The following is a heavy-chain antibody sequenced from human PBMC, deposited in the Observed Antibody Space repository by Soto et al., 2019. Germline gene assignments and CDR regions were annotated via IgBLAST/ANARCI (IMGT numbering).Heavy chain of an antibody. CDR3: AKTLGRVIYVVDFWKDLFDY. CDR2: ISYDGSNK. D-gene: IGHD3-3*01. CDR1: GFTFSSYG. J-gene: IGHJ4*02. Sequence: GGSLRLSCAASGFTFSSYGMHWVRQAPGKGLEWVAVISYDGSNKYYADSVKGRFTISRDNSKNTLYLQMNSLRAEDTAVYYCAKTLGRVIYVVDFWKDLFDYWGQGTLVTVSS. V-gene: IGHV3-30*18.